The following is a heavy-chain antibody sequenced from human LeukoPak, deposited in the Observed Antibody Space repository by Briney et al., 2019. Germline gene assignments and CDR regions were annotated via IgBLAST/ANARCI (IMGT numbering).Heavy chain of an antibody. D-gene: IGHD2-2*01. Sequence: SQTLSLTCAVSGGSISSGGYSWSWIRQPPGKGLEWIGYIYYSGSTYYNPSLKSRVTISVDTSKNQFSLKLSSVTAADTAVYYCARVIVSSSTSCCPFDYWGQGTLVTVSS. CDR1: GGSISSGGYS. CDR3: ARVIVSSSTSCCPFDY. J-gene: IGHJ4*02. CDR2: IYYSGST. V-gene: IGHV4-31*11.